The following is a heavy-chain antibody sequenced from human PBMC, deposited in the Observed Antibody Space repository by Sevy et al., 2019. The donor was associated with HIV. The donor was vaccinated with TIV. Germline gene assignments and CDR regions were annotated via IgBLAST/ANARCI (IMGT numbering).Heavy chain of an antibody. J-gene: IGHJ1*01. V-gene: IGHV3-49*04. D-gene: IGHD2-2*01. CDR3: ARFLGYCSSTSGSGGYFQY. Sequence: GGSLRLSCTTSGFTFGDYAMTWVRQAPGKGLEWVGFIRSKAYGGTTEYAASVEGRFTISRDDPKSIAYLQMSSLKTEVTALYYCARFLGYCSSTSGSGGYFQYWGQGNMVTVSS. CDR1: GFTFGDYA. CDR2: IRSKAYGGTT.